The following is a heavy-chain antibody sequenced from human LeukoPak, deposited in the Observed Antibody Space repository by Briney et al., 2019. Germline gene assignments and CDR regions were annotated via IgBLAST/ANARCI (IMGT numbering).Heavy chain of an antibody. CDR2: INPSGGST. D-gene: IGHD6-19*01. J-gene: IGHJ4*02. Sequence: ASVKVSCKASGYTFTSYYMHWVRQAPGQGLEWMGIINPSGGSTSYAQKFQGRVTMTRDMSTSTVYMELSSLRSEDTAVYYCARDPGGAGFDYWGQGTLVTVSS. V-gene: IGHV1-46*01. CDR3: ARDPGGAGFDY. CDR1: GYTFTSYY.